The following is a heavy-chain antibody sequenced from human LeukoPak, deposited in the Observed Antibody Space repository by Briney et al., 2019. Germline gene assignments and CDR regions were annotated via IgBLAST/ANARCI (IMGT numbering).Heavy chain of an antibody. CDR1: GYTFTSYD. Sequence: GASVKVSCKASGYTFTSYDINWVRQATGQGLEWMGWMNPNSGNTGYAQKFQGRVTMTRNTSISTAYMELSSLRSEDTAVYYCARGASYRNWFDPWGQGTLVTVSS. CDR3: ARGASYRNWFDP. D-gene: IGHD3-10*01. V-gene: IGHV1-8*02. CDR2: MNPNSGNT. J-gene: IGHJ5*02.